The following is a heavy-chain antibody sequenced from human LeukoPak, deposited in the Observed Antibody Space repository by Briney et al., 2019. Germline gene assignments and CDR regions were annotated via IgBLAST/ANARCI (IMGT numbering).Heavy chain of an antibody. CDR2: ISAYNGNT. D-gene: IGHD4-17*01. V-gene: IGHV1-18*01. CDR3: ARAPAVTTGSSMVY. CDR1: GYTFTSYG. J-gene: IGHJ4*02. Sequence: GAAVKVSCKASGYTFTSYGISWVRQAPGQGLEWMGWISAYNGNTNYAQKHQGTVTMTTDTSTSTAYMELRSLRSDDTAVYYCARAPAVTTGSSMVYWGQGTLVTVSS.